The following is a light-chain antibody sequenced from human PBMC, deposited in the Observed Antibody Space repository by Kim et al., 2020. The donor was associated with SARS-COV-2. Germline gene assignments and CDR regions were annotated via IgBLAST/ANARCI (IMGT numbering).Light chain of an antibody. CDR3: GTWDTSLSAGV. CDR2: DNN. Sequence: GQNVTISCSGSSSNIGNNYIRWYQQRPGTAPKLLIYDNNKRPSGIPDRCSGSKSGTSATLGITGLQTGDEADYYCGTWDTSLSAGVFGGGTQLTVL. J-gene: IGLJ3*02. CDR1: SSNIGNNY. V-gene: IGLV1-51*01.